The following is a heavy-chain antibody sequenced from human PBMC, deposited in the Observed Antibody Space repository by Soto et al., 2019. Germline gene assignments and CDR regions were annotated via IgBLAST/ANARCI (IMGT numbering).Heavy chain of an antibody. V-gene: IGHV4-39*01. Sequence: SETLSLTCTVPGGSISSSSYYWGWIRPPPGKGLEWIGSIYYSGSTYYNPSLKSRVTISVDTSKNQFSLKLSSVTAADTAVYYCARQAGIAAVGDYFDYWGQGTLVTVSS. CDR2: IYYSGST. J-gene: IGHJ4*02. D-gene: IGHD6-13*01. CDR1: GGSISSSSYY. CDR3: ARQAGIAAVGDYFDY.